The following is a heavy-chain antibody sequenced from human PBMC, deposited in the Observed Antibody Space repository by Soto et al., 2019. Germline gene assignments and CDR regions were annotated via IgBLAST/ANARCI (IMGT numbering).Heavy chain of an antibody. CDR1: GFTFSSYG. D-gene: IGHD3-9*01. CDR3: AKDAQYYDILTGYPGLYYSSGMDV. J-gene: IGHJ6*02. Sequence: GGSLRLSCAASGFTFSSYGMHWVRQAPGKGLEWVAVISYDGSNKYYADSVKGRFTISRDNSKNTLYLQMNSLRAEDTAVYYCAKDAQYYDILTGYPGLYYSSGMDVWGQGTTVTVSS. V-gene: IGHV3-30*18. CDR2: ISYDGSNK.